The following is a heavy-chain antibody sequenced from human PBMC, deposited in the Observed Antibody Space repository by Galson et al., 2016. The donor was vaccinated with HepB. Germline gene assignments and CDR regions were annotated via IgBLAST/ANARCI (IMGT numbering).Heavy chain of an antibody. CDR2: IIPIFNKA. Sequence: QSGAEVKKPGSSVKVSCQSSGGNFSPYTISWVRQTPGQGLEWLGGIIPIFNKATYAQNFQGRVSITADESTSTAYLELNSLRSNDTAVYYCVRESQQQLGRVRWFDPWGQGTPIIVSS. V-gene: IGHV1-69*01. J-gene: IGHJ5*02. CDR3: VRESQQQLGRVRWFDP. CDR1: GGNFSPYT. D-gene: IGHD6-13*01.